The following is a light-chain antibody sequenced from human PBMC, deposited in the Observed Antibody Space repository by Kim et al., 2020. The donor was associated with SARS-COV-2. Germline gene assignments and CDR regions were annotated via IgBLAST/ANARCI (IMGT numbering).Light chain of an antibody. J-gene: IGKJ4*01. V-gene: IGKV3-15*01. CDR3: QQYNSWPLT. Sequence: EILMSHTLATLSVSPGERATLSCRASQSVTRDLAWYQQKPGQAPRLLIYGASTGATDIPARFSASGSGTEFTLTISSLRSEDFALYYCQQYNSWPLTFGGGTKVDIK. CDR1: QSVTRD. CDR2: GAS.